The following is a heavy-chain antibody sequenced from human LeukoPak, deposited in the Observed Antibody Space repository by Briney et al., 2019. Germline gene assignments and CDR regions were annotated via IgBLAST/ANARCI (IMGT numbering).Heavy chain of an antibody. CDR3: AKDLARHYYDTSGYSLDY. CDR1: GFTFSSYA. CDR2: ISGSGGST. D-gene: IGHD3-22*01. V-gene: IGHV3-23*01. J-gene: IGHJ4*02. Sequence: GGSLRLSCAASGFTFSSYAMSWVRQAPGKGLEWASAISGSGGSTYYADSVKGRFTISRDNSKNTLYLQMNSLRAEDTAVYYCAKDLARHYYDTSGYSLDYWGQGTLVTVSS.